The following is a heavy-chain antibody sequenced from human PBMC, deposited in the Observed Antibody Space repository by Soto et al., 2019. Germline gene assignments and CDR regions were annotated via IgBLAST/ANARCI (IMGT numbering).Heavy chain of an antibody. Sequence: QVQLQESGPGLVKPSGTLSLTCAVSGGSFTSNNWWTWVRQPPGQGLEWIGEIYRTGSTNYNPSLKSRVPISHDKSENQFSLKVTSLTAADTAVYYCASRDPGTSVDYWGQGTLVTVSS. CDR1: GGSFTSNNW. D-gene: IGHD1-7*01. J-gene: IGHJ4*02. V-gene: IGHV4-4*02. CDR2: IYRTGST. CDR3: ASRDPGTSVDY.